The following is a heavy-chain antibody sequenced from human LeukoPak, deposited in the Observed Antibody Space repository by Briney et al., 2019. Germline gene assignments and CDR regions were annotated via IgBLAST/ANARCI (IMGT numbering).Heavy chain of an antibody. CDR3: ARAYCSSTSCYRAFDY. Sequence: PGGSLRLSCAASGFTFSSYSMNWVRQAPGKGLEWVSYISSSSSTIYYADSVKGRFTISRDNAKNSLYLQMNSLRAEDTAVYYCARAYCSSTSCYRAFDYWGQGTLVTVSS. V-gene: IGHV3-48*01. D-gene: IGHD2-2*02. CDR1: GFTFSSYS. CDR2: ISSSSSTI. J-gene: IGHJ4*02.